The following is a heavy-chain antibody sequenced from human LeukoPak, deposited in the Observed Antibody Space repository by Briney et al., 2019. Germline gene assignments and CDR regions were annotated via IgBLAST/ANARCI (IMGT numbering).Heavy chain of an antibody. Sequence: GASVKVSCKASGYTFTSYYMHWVRQAPGQGLEWMGIINPSGGSTSYAQKFQGRVTMTRDMSTSTVYMELSSVTAADTAVYYCARTTEGYCRGRSCYSYYYYMDVWGKGTTVTVSS. CDR1: GYTFTSYY. CDR3: ARTTEGYCRGRSCYSYYYYMDV. V-gene: IGHV1-46*01. CDR2: INPSGGST. D-gene: IGHD2-15*01. J-gene: IGHJ6*03.